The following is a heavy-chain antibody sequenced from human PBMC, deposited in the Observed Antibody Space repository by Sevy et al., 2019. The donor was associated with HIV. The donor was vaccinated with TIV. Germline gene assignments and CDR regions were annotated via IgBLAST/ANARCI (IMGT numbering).Heavy chain of an antibody. Sequence: SQTLSLTCAISGDSVSSNSAAWNWIRQSPSRGREWLGRTYYRSKWYNDYAVSVKSRITINPDTSKNQFSLQLNSVTPEDTAVYYCARVYGGCYARGYAFDIWGQGTMVTVSS. V-gene: IGHV6-1*01. J-gene: IGHJ3*02. CDR2: TYYRSKWYN. CDR1: GDSVSSNSAA. D-gene: IGHD1-26*01. CDR3: ARVYGGCYARGYAFDI.